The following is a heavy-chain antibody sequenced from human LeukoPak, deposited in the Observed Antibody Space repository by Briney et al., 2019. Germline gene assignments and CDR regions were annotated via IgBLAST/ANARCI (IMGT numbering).Heavy chain of an antibody. D-gene: IGHD4-17*01. V-gene: IGHV1-46*01. CDR3: AREESTVTTFDY. CDR2: VNPSGGST. CDR1: GYTFTSYY. J-gene: IGHJ4*02. Sequence: GASVKVSCKASGYTFTSYYMHWVRQAPGQGLEWMGIVNPSGGSTSYAQKFQGRVTMTRDTSTSTVYMELSSLRSEDTAVYYCAREESTVTTFDYWGQGTLVTVSS.